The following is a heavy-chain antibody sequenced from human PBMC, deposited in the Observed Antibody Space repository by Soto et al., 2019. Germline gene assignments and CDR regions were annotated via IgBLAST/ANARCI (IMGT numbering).Heavy chain of an antibody. CDR1: GYTLTELS. Sequence: ASVKVACKVSGYTLTELSMHWVRQAPGKGLEWMGGFDPEDGETIYAQKFQGRVTMTEDTSTDTAYMELSSLRSEDTAVYYCATSSPRPQYDFWSGYHDAFDIWGQGTMVTVSS. CDR2: FDPEDGET. J-gene: IGHJ3*02. D-gene: IGHD3-3*01. CDR3: ATSSPRPQYDFWSGYHDAFDI. V-gene: IGHV1-24*01.